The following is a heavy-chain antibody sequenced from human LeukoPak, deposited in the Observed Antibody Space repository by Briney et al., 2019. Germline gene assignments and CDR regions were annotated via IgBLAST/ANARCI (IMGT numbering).Heavy chain of an antibody. V-gene: IGHV3-53*05. Sequence: GGSLRLSCAASGFTVSSNYMSWVRQAPGKGLEWVSVIYSGGSTYYADSVKGRFTIPRDNSKNTLYLQMNSLRAEDTAVYYCAKAEDHYYGMDVWGQGTTVTVSS. CDR2: IYSGGST. J-gene: IGHJ6*02. CDR3: AKAEDHYYGMDV. CDR1: GFTVSSNY.